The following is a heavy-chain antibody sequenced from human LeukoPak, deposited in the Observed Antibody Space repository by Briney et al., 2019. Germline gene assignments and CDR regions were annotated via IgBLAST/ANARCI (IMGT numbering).Heavy chain of an antibody. CDR2: IYHSVSS. CDR1: GYSISNDYY. D-gene: IGHD1-1*01. CDR3: AKAGTTGIHHWFDP. J-gene: IGHJ5*02. Sequence: SETLSLTCVLSGYSISNDYYWGWTRQPPGKGLEWIGNIYHSVSSYYNPSLKSRVTILVDTSKNQFSLKLSSVTAADTAVYYCAKAGTTGIHHWFDPWGQGNLVTVSS. V-gene: IGHV4-38-2*01.